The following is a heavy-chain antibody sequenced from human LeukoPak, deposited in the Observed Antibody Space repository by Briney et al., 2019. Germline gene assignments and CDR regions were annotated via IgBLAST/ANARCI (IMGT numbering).Heavy chain of an antibody. D-gene: IGHD6-13*01. Sequence: GGSLRLSCAASGFTFTNYWMHWVRQAPGKGLVWVSRINNDSSGAIYADSVRGRFTISRDNARSTVHLQMNSLGADDTAVYFCARGTPDYSWYAYWGQGTLVTVSS. V-gene: IGHV3-74*01. J-gene: IGHJ4*02. CDR3: ARGTPDYSWYAY. CDR2: INNDSSGA. CDR1: GFTFTNYW.